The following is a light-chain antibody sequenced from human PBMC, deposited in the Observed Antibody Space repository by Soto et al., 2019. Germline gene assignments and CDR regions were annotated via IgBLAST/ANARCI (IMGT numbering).Light chain of an antibody. Sequence: QSAPTQPRSVSGSPGQSVTISCTGTSNDVGGYNFVSWYQQHPGKAPKLMISEVTNRPSGVSSRFSGSKSGNTASLTISGLQADDEGDYYCYSYAGSFTWVFGGGTKLTVL. CDR1: SNDVGGYNF. CDR3: YSYAGSFTWV. J-gene: IGLJ3*02. CDR2: EVT. V-gene: IGLV2-11*01.